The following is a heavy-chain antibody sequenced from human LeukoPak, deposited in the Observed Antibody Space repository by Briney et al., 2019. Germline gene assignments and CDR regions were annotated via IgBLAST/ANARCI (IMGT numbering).Heavy chain of an antibody. J-gene: IGHJ4*02. CDR2: IRYDGSNK. D-gene: IGHD6-19*01. Sequence: GGSLRLSCAASGFTFSSYGMHWVRQAPGKGLEWVAFIRYDGSNKYYADSVKGRFTISRDNSKNTLYLQMNSLRAEDTAVYYCAKLGNSSRWYVDYWGQGTLVTVSS. CDR3: AKLGNSSRWYVDY. V-gene: IGHV3-30*02. CDR1: GFTFSSYG.